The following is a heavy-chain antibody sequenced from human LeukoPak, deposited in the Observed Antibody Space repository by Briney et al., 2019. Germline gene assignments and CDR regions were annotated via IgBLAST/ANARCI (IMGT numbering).Heavy chain of an antibody. Sequence: GGSLRLSCAASGFTFSSYSMNWVRQAPGKGLEWVSSISSSSSYIYYADSVKGRFTISRDNSKNTLYLQMNSLRAEDTAVYYCAKDRGSYSSGWTGFDYWGQGTLVTVSS. CDR2: ISSSSSYI. J-gene: IGHJ4*02. D-gene: IGHD6-19*01. V-gene: IGHV3-21*01. CDR3: AKDRGSYSSGWTGFDY. CDR1: GFTFSSYS.